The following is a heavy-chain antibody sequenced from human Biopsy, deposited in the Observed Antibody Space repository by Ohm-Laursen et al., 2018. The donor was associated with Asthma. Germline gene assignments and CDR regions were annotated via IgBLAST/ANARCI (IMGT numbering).Heavy chain of an antibody. CDR1: GYTFTSYY. CDR2: VDPEDGDK. Sequence: ASVKVSCKASGYTFTSYYIHWVQQAPGKGLEWVGLVDPEDGDKIYAERFQGRVTISADIFTKTAYLEVSSLRSDDTAVYYCASPSSSREILYYYYNMDIWGQGTTVTV. V-gene: IGHV1-69-2*01. CDR3: ASPSSSREILYYYYNMDI. J-gene: IGHJ6*02. D-gene: IGHD6-13*01.